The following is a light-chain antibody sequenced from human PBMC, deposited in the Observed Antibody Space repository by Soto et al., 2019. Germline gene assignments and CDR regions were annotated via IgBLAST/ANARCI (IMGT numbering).Light chain of an antibody. Sequence: DIQMTQSPASLSASVGDRVIITCRASQGIRNDLGWYQQKVGKAPKRLIFAASSLQSGVPSRFSGRGSATELTLTISSLQPEDFGSYYCLQYNRYPRKFGKGTKVDI. V-gene: IGKV1-17*01. CDR2: AAS. CDR3: LQYNRYPRK. CDR1: QGIRND. J-gene: IGKJ1*01.